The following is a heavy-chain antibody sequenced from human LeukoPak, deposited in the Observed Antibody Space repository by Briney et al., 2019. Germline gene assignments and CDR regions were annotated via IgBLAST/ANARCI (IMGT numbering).Heavy chain of an antibody. V-gene: IGHV4-39*07. D-gene: IGHD5-18*01. Sequence: SETLSLTCTVSGGSISSSSYYWGWIRQPPGKGLEWIGSIYYSGSTYYNPSLKSRVTISVDTSKNQFSLKLSSVTAADTAVYYCARVPAKLIPIQGPRYFDYWGQGTLVTVSS. J-gene: IGHJ4*02. CDR3: ARVPAKLIPIQGPRYFDY. CDR2: IYYSGST. CDR1: GGSISSSSYY.